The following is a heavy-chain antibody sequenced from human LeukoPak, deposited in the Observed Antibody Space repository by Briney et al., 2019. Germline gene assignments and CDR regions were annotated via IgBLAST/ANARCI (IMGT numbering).Heavy chain of an antibody. CDR3: VRGGWSVDY. J-gene: IGHJ4*02. Sequence: GGSLRLSCAVSGFSFSTYWMSWVRQALGKGLEWVANIKQDGSEKHYVDSVKGRFAISRDNAKNSLYLQMNSLRAEDTAVYYCVRGGWSVDYWGQGTLVTVSS. D-gene: IGHD6-19*01. CDR2: IKQDGSEK. V-gene: IGHV3-7*01. CDR1: GFSFSTYW.